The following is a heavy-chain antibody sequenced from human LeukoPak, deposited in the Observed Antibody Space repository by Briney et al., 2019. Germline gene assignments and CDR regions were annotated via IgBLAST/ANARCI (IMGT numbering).Heavy chain of an antibody. V-gene: IGHV3-7*03. CDR1: GFTFSSYW. Sequence: AGGSLRLSCAASGFTFSSYWMSWVRQAPGKGLEWVANIKQDGSEKYYVDSVKGRFTISRDNSKNTLFLQMNSLRVEDTAVYYCAKGGAAGGSYNWFDPWGQGTLVTV. D-gene: IGHD6-13*01. J-gene: IGHJ5*02. CDR2: IKQDGSEK. CDR3: AKGGAAGGSYNWFDP.